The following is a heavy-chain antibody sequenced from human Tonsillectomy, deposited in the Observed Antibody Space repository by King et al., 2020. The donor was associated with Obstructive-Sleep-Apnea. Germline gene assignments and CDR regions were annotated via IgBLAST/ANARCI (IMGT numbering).Heavy chain of an antibody. CDR3: ARDSHYYDSSGYLGDAFDI. D-gene: IGHD3-22*01. CDR1: GFTVSSNY. J-gene: IGHJ3*02. Sequence: VQLVESGGGLVQPGGSLRLSCAASGFTVSSNYMSWVRQAPGKGLEWVSVIYTGGITYYADSVKGRFTISRDNSKNALYLQMNSLRAEDTAIYYCARDSHYYDSSGYLGDAFDIWGQGTMVTVSS. CDR2: IYTGGIT. V-gene: IGHV3-66*01.